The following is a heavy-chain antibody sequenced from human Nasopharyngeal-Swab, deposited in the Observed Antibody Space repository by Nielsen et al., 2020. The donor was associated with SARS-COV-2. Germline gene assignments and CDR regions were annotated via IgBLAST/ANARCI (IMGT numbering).Heavy chain of an antibody. CDR3: ATSIVVVPAAISPDAFDI. J-gene: IGHJ3*02. CDR2: IYYSGST. Sequence: SETLSLPCTVSGASISSYYWSWIRQPPGKGLEWIGYIYYSGSTNYNPSLKSRVTISVDTSKNQFSLNLSSVTAADTAVYYCATSIVVVPAAISPDAFDIWGQGTMVTVSS. CDR1: GASISSYY. D-gene: IGHD2-2*02. V-gene: IGHV4-59*08.